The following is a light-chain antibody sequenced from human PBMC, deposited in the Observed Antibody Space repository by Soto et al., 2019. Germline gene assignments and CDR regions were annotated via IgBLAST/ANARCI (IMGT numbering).Light chain of an antibody. CDR1: QSILYSSDNKNF. V-gene: IGKV4-1*01. Sequence: DIVMTQSPESLPVSLGERATINCKSSQSILYSSDNKNFLAWYQQKPGQPPKLLIYWASTRESGVPDRFSGSGSGTDFTLTISGLQAEDVAVYYCQQYYSTPLTFGGGTKVEI. J-gene: IGKJ4*01. CDR2: WAS. CDR3: QQYYSTPLT.